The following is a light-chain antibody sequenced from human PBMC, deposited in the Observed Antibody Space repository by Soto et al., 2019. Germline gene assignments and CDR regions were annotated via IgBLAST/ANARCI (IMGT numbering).Light chain of an antibody. CDR1: QSVSNSF. V-gene: IGKV3-20*01. CDR3: QQYGHSPRT. CDR2: AAS. Sequence: EVVLTQSPGTLSLSPGERASLSCGASQSVSNSFLAWSQQKAGQSXRLXIYAASARAIGIPDRFSGSGSGTDFTITISRLEPEDFAVYYCQQYGHSPRTFGQGTKVDIK. J-gene: IGKJ1*01.